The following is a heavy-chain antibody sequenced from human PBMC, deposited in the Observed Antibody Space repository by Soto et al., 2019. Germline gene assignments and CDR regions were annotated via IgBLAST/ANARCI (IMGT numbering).Heavy chain of an antibody. CDR3: AGVRVVVVPAAIRHYGMDV. V-gene: IGHV1-69*06. J-gene: IGHJ6*02. CDR2: IIPIFGTA. D-gene: IGHD2-2*02. Sequence: VASVKVSCKASGGTFSSYAISWVRQAPGQGLEWMGGIIPIFGTANYAQKFQGRVTITADKSTSTAYMELSSLRSEDTAVYYCAGVRVVVVPAAIRHYGMDVWGQGTTVTVSS. CDR1: GGTFSSYA.